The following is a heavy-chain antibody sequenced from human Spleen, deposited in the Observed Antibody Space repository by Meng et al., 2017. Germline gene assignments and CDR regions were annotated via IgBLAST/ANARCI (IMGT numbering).Heavy chain of an antibody. V-gene: IGHV3-74*01. D-gene: IGHD2-15*01. J-gene: IGHJ5*02. CDR2: ISGGGSST. CDR1: GFTFSTYW. CDR3: AKASIVVVVAA. Sequence: EVQLVESGGGLVQPGGSLRLSCAASGFTFSTYWMHWVRQAPGKGLVWVSRISGGGSSTSYADSVKGRFTISRDNAKNTLFLQMNSLKVEDTAVYFCAKASIVVVVAAWGQGTLVTVSS.